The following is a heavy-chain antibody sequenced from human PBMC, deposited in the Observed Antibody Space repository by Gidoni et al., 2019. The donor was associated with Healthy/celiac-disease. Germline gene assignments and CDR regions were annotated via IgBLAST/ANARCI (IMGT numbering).Heavy chain of an antibody. CDR3: ARDRVGYYDSSGYFDY. J-gene: IGHJ4*02. CDR2: ISSSSSTI. D-gene: IGHD3-22*01. CDR1: GFTFSIYS. Sequence: EVQLVESGGGLVQPGGSLRLSCAASGFTFSIYSMNWVRQAPGKGLEWVSYISSSSSTIYYADSVKGRFTISRDNAKNSLYLQMNSLRAEDTAVYYCARDRVGYYDSSGYFDYWGQGTLVTVSS. V-gene: IGHV3-48*01.